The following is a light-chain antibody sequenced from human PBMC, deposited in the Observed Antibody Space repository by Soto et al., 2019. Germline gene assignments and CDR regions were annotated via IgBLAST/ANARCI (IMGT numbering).Light chain of an antibody. CDR2: GVN. V-gene: IGLV2-14*03. Sequence: QSALTQPASVSGSPGQSITISCAGTRSDIGAYNYVSWHQQHPGNAPKLLISGVNIRPSGVSNRFSGSKSGNTASLTISGLQAEDEADYYCSSYTSSTASYVFGTGTKLTVL. J-gene: IGLJ1*01. CDR1: RSDIGAYNY. CDR3: SSYTSSTASYV.